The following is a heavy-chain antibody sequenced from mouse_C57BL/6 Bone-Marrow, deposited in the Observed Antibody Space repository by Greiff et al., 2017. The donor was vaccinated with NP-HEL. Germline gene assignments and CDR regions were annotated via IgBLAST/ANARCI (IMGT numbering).Heavy chain of an antibody. CDR3: ASGGIKWDY. D-gene: IGHD4-1*02. J-gene: IGHJ3*01. CDR1: GYTFTSYW. V-gene: IGHV1-69*01. CDR2: IDPSDSYT. Sequence: QVQLQQPGAELVMPGASVKLSCKASGYTFTSYWMHWVKQRPGQGLEWIGEIDPSDSYTNYNQKFKGKSTLTVDKSSSTAYMQLSSLTSEDSAVYYFASGGIKWDYWGQGTLVPVSA.